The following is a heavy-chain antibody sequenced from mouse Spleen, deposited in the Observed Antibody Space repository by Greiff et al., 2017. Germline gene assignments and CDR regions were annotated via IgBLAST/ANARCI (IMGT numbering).Heavy chain of an antibody. CDR2: ISYDGSN. Sequence: EVKLQESGPGLVKPSQSLSLTCSVTGYSITSGYYWKWIRQFPGNKLEWMGYISYDGSNNYNPSLKNRISITRDTSKNQFFLKLNSVTTEDTATYYCARGGYDRDYFDYWGQGTTLTVSS. D-gene: IGHD2-2*01. J-gene: IGHJ2*01. V-gene: IGHV3-6*01. CDR3: ARGGYDRDYFDY. CDR1: GYSITSGYY.